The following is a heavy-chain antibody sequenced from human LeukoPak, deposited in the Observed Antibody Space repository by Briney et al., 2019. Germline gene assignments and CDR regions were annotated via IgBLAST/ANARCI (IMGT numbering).Heavy chain of an antibody. J-gene: IGHJ4*02. Sequence: GGSLRLSCVASGFAFSNYAMHWVRQAPGKGLEWVSSISSSSSYIYYADSVKGRFTISRDNAKNSLYLQMNSLRAEDTAVYYCARVSATVVTPDYRDYWGQGTLVTVSS. V-gene: IGHV3-21*01. CDR1: GFAFSNYA. CDR3: ARVSATVVTPDYRDY. CDR2: ISSSSSYI. D-gene: IGHD4-23*01.